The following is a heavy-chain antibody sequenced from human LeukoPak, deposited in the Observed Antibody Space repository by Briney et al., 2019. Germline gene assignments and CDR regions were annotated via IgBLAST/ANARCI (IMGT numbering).Heavy chain of an antibody. CDR3: ARGRIYYRSPNSYTWFDP. V-gene: IGHV4-34*01. D-gene: IGHD3-10*01. CDR1: GGSFSGYY. CDR2: INHSGST. Sequence: SETLSLTCAVHGGSFSGYYWSWIRQPPGKGLDWIGEINHSGSTNYNPSLKSRVTISVDTSKNQFSLTLSSVTAADTPVSYRARGRIYYRSPNSYTWFDPSGQGTLVTVSS. J-gene: IGHJ5*02.